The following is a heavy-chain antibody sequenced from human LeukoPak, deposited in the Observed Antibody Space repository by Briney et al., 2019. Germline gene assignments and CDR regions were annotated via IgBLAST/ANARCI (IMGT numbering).Heavy chain of an antibody. CDR3: ARHDLVGIRPSWFDR. J-gene: IGHJ5*02. CDR1: GGSIRTTTNY. CDR2: IYYSGST. V-gene: IGHV4-39*01. D-gene: IGHD1-26*01. Sequence: SETLSLTCTVSGGSIRTTTNYWGWIRQPPGKGLEWIGSIYYSGSTYYNPSLKSRVTMSVDPSKNRFSLRMNSLTAADTAVYYYARHDLVGIRPSWFDRWGQGTLVTVSP.